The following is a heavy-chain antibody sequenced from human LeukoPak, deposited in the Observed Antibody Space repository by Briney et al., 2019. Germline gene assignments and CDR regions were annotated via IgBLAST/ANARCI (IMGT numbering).Heavy chain of an antibody. D-gene: IGHD3-3*01. CDR2: ISDSGNT. J-gene: IGHJ3*02. V-gene: IGHV4-30-4*01. Sequence: SETLSLTCTVSGDSISSGGFYWSWIRQPPGKGLEWIGYISDSGNTYYNPSLKSRVTISIDTSKNQFSLKLSSVTAADTAVYYCASGYYDFWSGYYRSGSYAFDIWGQGTMVTVSS. CDR1: GDSISSGGFY. CDR3: ASGYYDFWSGYYRSGSYAFDI.